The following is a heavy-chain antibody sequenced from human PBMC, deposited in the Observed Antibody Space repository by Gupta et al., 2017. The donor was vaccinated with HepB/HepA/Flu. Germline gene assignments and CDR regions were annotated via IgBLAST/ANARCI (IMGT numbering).Heavy chain of an antibody. CDR2: GNWNGRTK. J-gene: IGHJ3*02. CDR3: ARGEAYCSSTTCEAFDI. V-gene: IGHV3-20*04. Sequence: EEPLVESGGGVVRPGGSLRLSCAASGFNFNVYGLMLVGPVPGRGLEWVSGGNWNGRTKHYADSVKGRFTISRDNTKNSLYLEMNDLRADDTAVYYCARGEAYCSSTTCEAFDIWGQGTMVTVSS. CDR1: GFNFNVYG. D-gene: IGHD2-2*01.